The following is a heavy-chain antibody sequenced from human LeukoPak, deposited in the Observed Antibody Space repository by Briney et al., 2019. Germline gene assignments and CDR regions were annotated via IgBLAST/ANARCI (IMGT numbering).Heavy chain of an antibody. V-gene: IGHV1-2*06. J-gene: IGHJ5*02. CDR3: ARDLGYPSRGFDP. CDR2: INPNSGGT. CDR1: GYTFTGYH. Sequence: GASVKVSCKASGYTFTGYHMHRVRQAPGQGLEWMGRINPNSGGTNYAQKFQGRVTMTRDTSIGTAYMELSRLRSDDTAVYYCARDLGYPSRGFDPWGQGTLVTVSS. D-gene: IGHD6-13*01.